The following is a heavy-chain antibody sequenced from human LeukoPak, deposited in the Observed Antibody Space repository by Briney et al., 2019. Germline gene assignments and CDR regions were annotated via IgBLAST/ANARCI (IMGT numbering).Heavy chain of an antibody. J-gene: IGHJ4*02. D-gene: IGHD1-26*01. CDR2: INPNSGGT. Sequence: ASVKVSFTASGYTFTCYYMHLVRQAPGPGHEWMGWINPNSGGTNYAQKFQGRVTMTRDTSISTAYMELSRLRSDDTAVYYCARVADRVGDYWGQGTLVTVS. CDR3: ARVADRVGDY. V-gene: IGHV1-2*02. CDR1: GYTFTCYY.